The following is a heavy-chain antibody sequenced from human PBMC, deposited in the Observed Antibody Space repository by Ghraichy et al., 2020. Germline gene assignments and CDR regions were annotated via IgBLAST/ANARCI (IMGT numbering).Heavy chain of an antibody. V-gene: IGHV4-39*01. CDR1: GRPIRDSSYL. J-gene: IGHJ4*02. CDR3: ARKPAVTRSYDY. Sequence: SQTLSLTCTVTGRPIRDSSYLWDWIRQSPGKGLEWIGAIFYTGIAYYNPSLKTRVTMSVDTSLNQFSLNLSSVTAAGTAVYYCARKPAVTRSYDYWGQGTLVTVSS. D-gene: IGHD4-17*01. CDR2: IFYTGIA.